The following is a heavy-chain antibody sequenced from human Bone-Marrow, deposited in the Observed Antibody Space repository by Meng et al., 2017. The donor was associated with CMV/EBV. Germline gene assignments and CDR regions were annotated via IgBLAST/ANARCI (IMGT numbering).Heavy chain of an antibody. V-gene: IGHV4-30-4*08. Sequence: SETLSLTCTVSGGSISSGDYYWSWIRQPPGKGLEWIGYIYYSGSTYYNPSLKSRVTISVDTSTNQFSLKLSSVTAADTAVYYCARGNYYDSSGYYYYYYYYSMDVWGQGTTVTVSS. J-gene: IGHJ6*02. CDR2: IYYSGST. CDR3: ARGNYYDSSGYYYYYYYYSMDV. D-gene: IGHD3-22*01. CDR1: GGSISSGDYY.